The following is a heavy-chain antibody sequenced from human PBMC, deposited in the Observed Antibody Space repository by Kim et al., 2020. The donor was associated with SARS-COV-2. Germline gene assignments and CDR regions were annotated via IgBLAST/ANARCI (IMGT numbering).Heavy chain of an antibody. J-gene: IGHJ5*02. D-gene: IGHD6-13*01. V-gene: IGHV4-34*01. CDR3: ARREGYSSSCRFDP. Sequence: PSLKSRVTISVDTSKNQFSLKLSSVTAADTAVYYCARREGYSSSCRFDPWGQGTLVTVSS.